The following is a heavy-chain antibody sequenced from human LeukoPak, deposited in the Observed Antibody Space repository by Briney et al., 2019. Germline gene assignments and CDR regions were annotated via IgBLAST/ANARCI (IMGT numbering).Heavy chain of an antibody. V-gene: IGHV1-8*03. Sequence: ASVKVSCKASGCTFTSYDINWVRQATGQGLEWMGWMNPNSGNTGYAQKFQGRVTITRNTSISTAYMELSSLRSEDTAVYYCARGRQLVRSWFDPWGQGTLVTVSS. CDR1: GCTFTSYD. CDR3: ARGRQLVRSWFDP. J-gene: IGHJ5*02. D-gene: IGHD6-13*01. CDR2: MNPNSGNT.